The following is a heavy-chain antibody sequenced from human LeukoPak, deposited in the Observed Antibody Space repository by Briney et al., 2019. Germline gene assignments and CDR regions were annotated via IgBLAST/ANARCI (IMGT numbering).Heavy chain of an antibody. J-gene: IGHJ4*02. D-gene: IGHD3-3*01. Sequence: PGGSLRLSCAASGFTFSSYSMNWVRQAPGKGLEWVSSISSSSSYIYYADSVKGRFTISRDNAKNSLYLQMNSLKTEDTGVYYCARGGRFAGLFDFWGQGTLVTVSS. V-gene: IGHV3-21*03. CDR2: ISSSSSYI. CDR1: GFTFSSYS. CDR3: ARGGRFAGLFDF.